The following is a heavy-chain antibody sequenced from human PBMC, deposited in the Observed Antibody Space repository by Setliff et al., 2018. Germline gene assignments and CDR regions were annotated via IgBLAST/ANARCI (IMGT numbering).Heavy chain of an antibody. D-gene: IGHD5-18*01. CDR1: GGSISSSSYY. CDR3: ARQGGRRTGLAMAIRYYYYYMDV. V-gene: IGHV4-39*01. Sequence: SETLSLTCTVSGGSISSSSYYWGWIRQPPGKGLEWIGSIYYSGSTYHNPSLKSRVTISVDTSKNQFSLKLSSVTAADTAVYYCARQGGRRTGLAMAIRYYYYYMDVWGKGTTVTVSS. CDR2: IYYSGST. J-gene: IGHJ6*03.